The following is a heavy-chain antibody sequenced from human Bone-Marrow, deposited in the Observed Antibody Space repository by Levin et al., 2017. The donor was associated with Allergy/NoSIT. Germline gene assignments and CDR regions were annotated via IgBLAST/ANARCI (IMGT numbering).Heavy chain of an antibody. Sequence: PASETLSLTCAASGFTISSYSLGWVRQAPGKGLEWVSAIRNSGTDIYYADSVKGRFTISRDTSKNTLYLQMNSLRVEDTAVYYCALRFGSAWFYFEDWGQGTLVTVSS. V-gene: IGHV3-23*01. D-gene: IGHD6-19*01. CDR1: GFTISSYS. CDR3: ALRFGSAWFYFED. J-gene: IGHJ4*02. CDR2: IRNSGTDI.